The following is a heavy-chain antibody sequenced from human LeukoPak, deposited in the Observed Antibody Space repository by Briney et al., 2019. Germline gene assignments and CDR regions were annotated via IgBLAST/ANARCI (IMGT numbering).Heavy chain of an antibody. D-gene: IGHD1-1*01. V-gene: IGHV4-34*01. J-gene: IGHJ4*02. CDR2: VTHGGSS. Sequence: NPSETLSLTCAVYGGSFSNYYWTWIRQPPGKGLGWIGEVTHGGSSNYNPSFKSRVTISADTSRNQFSLKLTSVTAADTAVYYCARELDSWGQGTLVTVSS. CDR1: GGSFSNYY. CDR3: ARELDS.